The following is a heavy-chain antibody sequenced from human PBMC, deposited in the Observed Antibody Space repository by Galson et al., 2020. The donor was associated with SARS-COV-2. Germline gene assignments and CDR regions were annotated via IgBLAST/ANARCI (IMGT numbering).Heavy chain of an antibody. V-gene: IGHV4-39*07. D-gene: IGHD3-9*01. Sequence: LETLSLTCTVSGGSISSSSYYWGWIRQPPGKGLEWIGSIYYSGSTYYNPSLKSRVTISVDTSKNQFSLKLSSVTAADTAVYYCARAQKLRYFDWLLPGSWFDPWGQGTLVTVSS. J-gene: IGHJ5*02. CDR3: ARAQKLRYFDWLLPGSWFDP. CDR2: IYYSGST. CDR1: GGSISSSSYY.